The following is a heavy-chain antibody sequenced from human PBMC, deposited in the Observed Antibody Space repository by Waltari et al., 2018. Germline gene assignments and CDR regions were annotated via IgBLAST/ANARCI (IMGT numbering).Heavy chain of an antibody. CDR1: GFTFSNSA. D-gene: IGHD3-16*01. Sequence: EVQLLESGGGLVQPGGSLRLSCLASGFTFSNSAMTWVRQGPGKGLEWVSAISGGGIKTYYADSVKGRFTISRDNSKNTLYLQMNSLRAEDTAVYSCARVHSLGQYDSNGQESNFDHWGQGALVTVSS. V-gene: IGHV3-23*01. CDR3: ARVHSLGQYDSNGQESNFDH. J-gene: IGHJ4*02. CDR2: ISGGGIKT.